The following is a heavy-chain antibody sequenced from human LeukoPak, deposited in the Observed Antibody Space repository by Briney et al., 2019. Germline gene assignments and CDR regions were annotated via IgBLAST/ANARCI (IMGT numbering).Heavy chain of an antibody. D-gene: IGHD6-6*01. CDR2: INPNSGGT. CDR1: GYTFTGYY. Sequence: ASVKVSCKVSGYTFTGYYMHWVRQAPGQGLEWMGRINPNSGGTNYAQKFQGRVTMTRDTSISTAYMELSRLRSDDTAVYYCARGLSIAACRGWFDPWGQGTLVTVSS. V-gene: IGHV1-2*06. J-gene: IGHJ5*02. CDR3: ARGLSIAACRGWFDP.